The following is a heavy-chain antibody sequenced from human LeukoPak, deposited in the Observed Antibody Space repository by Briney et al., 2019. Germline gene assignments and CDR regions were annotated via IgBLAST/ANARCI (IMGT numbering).Heavy chain of an antibody. Sequence: GRSLRLSCVASGFTLSTYGMHWVRQAPGKGLEWVAIASYDGSIEHYADSVKGRFTISRDTSENTLYLQMNSLRAEDTAVYYCAKDFYAFSGSGQNWFDPWGQGTLVTVSS. V-gene: IGHV3-30*18. D-gene: IGHD3-10*01. CDR3: AKDFYAFSGSGQNWFDP. J-gene: IGHJ5*02. CDR1: GFTLSTYG. CDR2: ASYDGSIE.